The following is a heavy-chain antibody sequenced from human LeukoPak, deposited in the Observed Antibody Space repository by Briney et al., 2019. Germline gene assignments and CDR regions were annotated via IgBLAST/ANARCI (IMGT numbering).Heavy chain of an antibody. CDR2: IYTSGST. Sequence: PSETLSLTCTVSGGSISSSSYYWSWIRQPAGKGLEWIVRIYTSGSTNYDPSLKSRVTISVDTSKNQFSLKLSSVTAADTAVYYCATQYYDYVWGSYRHLDYWGQGTLVTVSS. CDR1: GGSISSSSYY. V-gene: IGHV4-61*02. D-gene: IGHD3-16*02. J-gene: IGHJ4*02. CDR3: ATQYYDYVWGSYRHLDY.